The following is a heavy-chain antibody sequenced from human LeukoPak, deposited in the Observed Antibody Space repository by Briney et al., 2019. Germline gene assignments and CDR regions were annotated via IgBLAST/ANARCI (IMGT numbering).Heavy chain of an antibody. D-gene: IGHD3-9*01. Sequence: ASVKVSCKASGYTFTSYYMHWVRQAPGQGLEWMGIINPSGGSTSYAQKFQGRVTMTRDTSTSTVYMELSSLRSEDTAVYYYARAEDILTGYYTEGYYFDYWGQGTLVTVSS. CDR3: ARAEDILTGYYTEGYYFDY. CDR2: INPSGGST. J-gene: IGHJ4*02. CDR1: GYTFTSYY. V-gene: IGHV1-46*01.